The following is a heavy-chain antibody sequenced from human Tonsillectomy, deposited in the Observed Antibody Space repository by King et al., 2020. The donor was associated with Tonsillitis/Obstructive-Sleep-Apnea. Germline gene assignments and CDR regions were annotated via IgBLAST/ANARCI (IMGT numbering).Heavy chain of an antibody. D-gene: IGHD2-21*01. CDR3: VRHVKDCYGTNVDY. Sequence: QLQESGPGLVKPSETLSLTCTVSGHSIRSSTYYWGWIRQPPGQGLEWIGTTYYTWSTYYNPSLKSRVTISVDTSRNKFPLKLSSVTAADTAVYYCVRHVKDCYGTNVDYWGQGTLVTASS. J-gene: IGHJ4*02. CDR2: TYYTWST. CDR1: GHSIRSSTYY. V-gene: IGHV4-39*01.